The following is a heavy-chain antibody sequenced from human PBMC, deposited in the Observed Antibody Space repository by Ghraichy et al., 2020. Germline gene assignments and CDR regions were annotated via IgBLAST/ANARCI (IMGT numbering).Heavy chain of an antibody. Sequence: SQTLSLTCTVSGGAISSSSYYWGWIRQPPGKGLEWIGSIYYSGSTYYNPSLKSRVTISVDTSKNQFSVKLSSVTAADTAVYYCARLDAAAAGNRVYWGQGTLVTVS. CDR1: GGAISSSSYY. CDR2: IYYSGST. CDR3: ARLDAAAAGNRVY. V-gene: IGHV4-39*01. D-gene: IGHD6-13*01. J-gene: IGHJ4*02.